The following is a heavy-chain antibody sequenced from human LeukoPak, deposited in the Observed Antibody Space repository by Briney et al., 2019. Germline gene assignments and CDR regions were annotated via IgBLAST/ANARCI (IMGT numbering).Heavy chain of an antibody. J-gene: IGHJ6*02. V-gene: IGHV1-2*02. Sequence: ASVKVSCKASGYTFTGYYMHWVRQAPGQGLEWMGWINPNSGGTNYAQKFQGRVTITADKSTSTAYMELSSLRSEDTAVYYCARVALVTPMGGMDVWGQGTTVTVSS. D-gene: IGHD6-19*01. CDR1: GYTFTGYY. CDR3: ARVALVTPMGGMDV. CDR2: INPNSGGT.